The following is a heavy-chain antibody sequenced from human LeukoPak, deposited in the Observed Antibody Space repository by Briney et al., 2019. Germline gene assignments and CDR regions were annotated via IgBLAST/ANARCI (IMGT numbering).Heavy chain of an antibody. CDR1: GVAVNSYF. J-gene: IGHJ4*02. V-gene: IGHV3-53*01. Sequence: PGGSLRLSCAVAGVAVNSYFMGWVRQAPGKGLEWVSLISSEGFTYYADSVKGRFTISRDNSKNTLYLQMNSLRAEDTAFHYCARGRGGDWGQGALVTVSS. D-gene: IGHD2-15*01. CDR2: ISSEGFT. CDR3: ARGRGGD.